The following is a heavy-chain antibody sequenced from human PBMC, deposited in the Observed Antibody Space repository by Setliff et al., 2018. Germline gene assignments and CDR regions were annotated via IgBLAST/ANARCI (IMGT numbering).Heavy chain of an antibody. J-gene: IGHJ6*03. Sequence: ASVKVSCKASGGTFSNYGVSWVRQAPGQGLEWMGGTIPLFGTTDYAQKFHGRVTIITDESTSTAYMELSRLTSDDTPVYYCAREGVDTRSSTDYRYYMDVWGQGTTVTVS. CDR2: TIPLFGTT. V-gene: IGHV1-69*05. CDR3: AREGVDTRSSTDYRYYMDV. D-gene: IGHD2-15*01. CDR1: GGTFSNYG.